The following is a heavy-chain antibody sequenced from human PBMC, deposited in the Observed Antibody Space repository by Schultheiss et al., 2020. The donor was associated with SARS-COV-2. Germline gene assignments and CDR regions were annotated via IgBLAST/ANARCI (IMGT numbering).Heavy chain of an antibody. CDR3: AREDMAAAGRGGYYFDY. CDR2: IYYSGST. CDR1: CGSISSGGYY. D-gene: IGHD2-15*01. Sequence: SQTLSLTCTVSCGSISSGGYYWSWIRQHPGKGLEWIGSIYYSGSTYYNPSLKSRVTISVDTSKNQFSLKLSSVTAADTAVYYCAREDMAAAGRGGYYFDYWGQGALVTVSS. J-gene: IGHJ4*02. V-gene: IGHV4-31*03.